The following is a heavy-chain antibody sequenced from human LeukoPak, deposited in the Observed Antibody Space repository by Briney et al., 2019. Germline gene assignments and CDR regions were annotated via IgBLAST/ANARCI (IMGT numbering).Heavy chain of an antibody. CDR1: GFTFSNYA. D-gene: IGHD3-22*01. V-gene: IGHV3-21*01. CDR3: ARRGYYDSSGYDY. J-gene: IGHJ4*02. Sequence: GGSLRLSCAASGFTFSNYAMNWVRQAPGKGLELVSSISGSSTDIYYADSVRGRFTISRDNAKNSLYLQINSLRAEDTAIYYCARRGYYDSSGYDYWGQGTLVTVSS. CDR2: ISGSSTDI.